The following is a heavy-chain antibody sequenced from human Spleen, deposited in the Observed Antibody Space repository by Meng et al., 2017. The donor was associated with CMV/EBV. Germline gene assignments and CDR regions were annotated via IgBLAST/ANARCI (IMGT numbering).Heavy chain of an antibody. CDR2: INSDGSST. D-gene: IGHD2-2*01. CDR3: AREEVGCSSTSCYPYYYYYGMDV. Sequence: GESLKISCAASGFTFSSYSMNWVRQAPGKGLVWVSRINSDGSSTSYADSVKGRFTISRDNAKNTLYLQMNSLRAEDTAVYYCAREEVGCSSTSCYPYYYYYGMDVWGQGTTVTVSS. J-gene: IGHJ6*02. V-gene: IGHV3-74*01. CDR1: GFTFSSYS.